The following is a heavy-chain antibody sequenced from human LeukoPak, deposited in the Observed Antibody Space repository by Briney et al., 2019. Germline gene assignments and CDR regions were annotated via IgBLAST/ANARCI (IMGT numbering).Heavy chain of an antibody. Sequence: SETLSLTCTVSGGSISSYYWSWIRQPPGKGLEWIGYIYYSGNTNYNPPLKSRVTISVDTSKNQFSLKLSSVTAADTAVYYCARQSSDSYCPGFDFWGQGALVTVSS. CDR1: GGSISSYY. CDR3: ARQSSDSYCPGFDF. J-gene: IGHJ4*02. V-gene: IGHV4-59*08. D-gene: IGHD2-21*02. CDR2: IYYSGNT.